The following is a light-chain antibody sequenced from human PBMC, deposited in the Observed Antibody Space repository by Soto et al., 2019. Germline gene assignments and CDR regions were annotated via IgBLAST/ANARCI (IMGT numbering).Light chain of an antibody. CDR3: QTWDTGIRV. CDR1: SGHSSFA. V-gene: IGLV4-69*01. CDR2: LNSDGSH. J-gene: IGLJ2*01. Sequence: QSVLTQSPSASASLGASVKLTCTLSSGHSSFAIAWHQQQPEKGPRYLMKLNSDGSHSKGDGIPDRFSGSRSGAERYLTISSLQSEDEADYYCQTWDTGIRVFGGGTKLTVL.